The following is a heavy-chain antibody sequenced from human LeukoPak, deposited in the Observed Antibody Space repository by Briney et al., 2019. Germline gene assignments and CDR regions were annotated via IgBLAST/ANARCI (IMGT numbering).Heavy chain of an antibody. CDR1: GYTFTTYW. Sequence: GESLKISCKDSGYTFTTYWIGWVRQMPGKGLEWMGVIHPGDSDTRYSPSFQGQVTISADKSISTAYLQWSSLKASDTAIYYCARYGSSYGFDPWGQGTLVTVSS. CDR3: ARYGSSYGFDP. CDR2: IHPGDSDT. V-gene: IGHV5-51*01. D-gene: IGHD6-19*01. J-gene: IGHJ5*02.